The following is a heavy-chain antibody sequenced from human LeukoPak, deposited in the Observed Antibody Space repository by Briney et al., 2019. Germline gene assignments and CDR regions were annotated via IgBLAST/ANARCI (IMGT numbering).Heavy chain of an antibody. CDR2: IYYSGST. D-gene: IGHD2-2*01. CDR3: ARVVGYCSSTSCYRWFDP. Sequence: SETLSLTCTVSGGSISSYYWGWIRQPPGKGLEWIGSIYYSGSTYYNPSLKSRVTISVDTSKNQFSLKLSSVTAADTAVYYCARVVGYCSSTSCYRWFDPWGQGTLVTVSS. CDR1: GGSISSYY. J-gene: IGHJ5*02. V-gene: IGHV4-39*01.